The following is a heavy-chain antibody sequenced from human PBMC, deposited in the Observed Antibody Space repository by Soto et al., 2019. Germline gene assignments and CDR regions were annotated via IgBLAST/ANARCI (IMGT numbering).Heavy chain of an antibody. V-gene: IGHV3-48*02. CDR2: IISTSSTI. Sequence: GSLRLSCAASGFTFSSYSMNWVRQAPGKGLEWVSYIISTSSTIYYTDSVKGRFTISRDNAKNSLYLQMNGLRDEDTAVYYCARSRDYFDYWGQGTLVTVSS. J-gene: IGHJ4*02. CDR1: GFTFSSYS. CDR3: ARSRDYFDY.